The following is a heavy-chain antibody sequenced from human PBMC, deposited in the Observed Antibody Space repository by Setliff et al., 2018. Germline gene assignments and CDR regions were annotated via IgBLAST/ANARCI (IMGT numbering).Heavy chain of an antibody. V-gene: IGHV3-23*01. D-gene: IGHD3-10*01. CDR1: GFTFSDYA. CDR2: ISGSAGGI. Sequence: PGGSLRLSCAASGFTFSDYAMSWVRQAPGKGLEWVSTISGSAGGIHLADSVKGRFTISRDNSKNTLFLQMSSLRAADTAVYYCAKGRGTVYYYMDVWGKGTTVTVSS. CDR3: AKGRGTVYYYMDV. J-gene: IGHJ6*03.